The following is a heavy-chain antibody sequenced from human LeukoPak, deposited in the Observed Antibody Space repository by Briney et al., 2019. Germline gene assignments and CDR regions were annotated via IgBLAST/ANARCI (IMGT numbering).Heavy chain of an antibody. CDR1: GYTFTNYA. CDR3: ARGHYDFWSGYFSYYYYMDV. D-gene: IGHD3-3*01. Sequence: ASVKVSCKASGYTFTNYAMNWVRQAPGQGLEWMGWISAYNGNTNYAQKLQGRVTMTTDTSTSTAYMELRSLRSDDTAVYYCARGHYDFWSGYFSYYYYMDVWGKGTTVTVSS. V-gene: IGHV1-18*01. J-gene: IGHJ6*03. CDR2: ISAYNGNT.